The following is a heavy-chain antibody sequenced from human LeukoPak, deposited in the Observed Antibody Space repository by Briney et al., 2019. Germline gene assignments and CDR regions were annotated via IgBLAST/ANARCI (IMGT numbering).Heavy chain of an antibody. Sequence: PSETLSLTCTVSGGSISGYYWSWVRQPPGKGLEWIGYIYYSGSTSYNPSLKSRVTISVDTSKNQFSLRLSSVTAEDTAVYYCARRLPGYYYYMDVWGQGTTVTVSS. CDR3: ARRLPGYYYYMDV. V-gene: IGHV4-59*08. D-gene: IGHD2-15*01. J-gene: IGHJ6*02. CDR2: IYYSGST. CDR1: GGSISGYY.